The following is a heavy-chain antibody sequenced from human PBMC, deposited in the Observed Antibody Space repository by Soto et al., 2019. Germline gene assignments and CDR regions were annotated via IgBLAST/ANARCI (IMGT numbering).Heavy chain of an antibody. V-gene: IGHV3-9*01. CDR2: ISWNSGSI. Sequence: GGSLRLSCAASGFTFDDYAMHWVRQAPGKGLEWVSGISWNSGSIGYADSVKGRFTISRDNAKNSLYLQMNSLRAEDTALYYCAKGIGNTVTTYGMDVWGQGTTVTVSS. D-gene: IGHD4-4*01. J-gene: IGHJ6*02. CDR1: GFTFDDYA. CDR3: AKGIGNTVTTYGMDV.